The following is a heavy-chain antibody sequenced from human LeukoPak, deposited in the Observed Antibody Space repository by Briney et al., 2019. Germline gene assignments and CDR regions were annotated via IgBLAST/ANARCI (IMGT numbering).Heavy chain of an antibody. CDR1: GDSVSSNNAA. CDR3: AREGPHCTSSSNCCSPKAIGYFDS. CDR2: THYRSKWYS. D-gene: IGHD2-2*01. Sequence: SQTLSLTCVISGDSVSSNNAAWNWLRQSPSRGLEWLGRTHYRSKWYSDYAVSVKSRIIISADTSKNQFSLQLNSMTPDDTALYFCAREGPHCTSSSNCCSPKAIGYFDSWGQGSLVTVSS. J-gene: IGHJ4*02. V-gene: IGHV6-1*01.